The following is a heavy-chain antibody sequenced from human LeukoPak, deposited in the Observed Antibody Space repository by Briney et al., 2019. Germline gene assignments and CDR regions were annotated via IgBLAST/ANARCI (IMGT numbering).Heavy chain of an antibody. V-gene: IGHV4-30-2*01. J-gene: IGHJ3*02. CDR3: ATASGGLGSSDDDAFDI. CDR1: GGSISSGGYS. CDR2: IYHSGST. D-gene: IGHD2-21*01. Sequence: SETLSLTCAVSGGSISSGGYSWSWIRQPPGKGLEWIGYIYHSGSTYYNPSLKSRVTISVDRSKNQFSLKLSSVTAADTAVYYCATASGGLGSSDDDAFDIWGQGTMVTVSS.